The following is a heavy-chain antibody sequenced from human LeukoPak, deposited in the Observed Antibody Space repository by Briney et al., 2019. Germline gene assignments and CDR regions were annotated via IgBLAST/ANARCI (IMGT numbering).Heavy chain of an antibody. D-gene: IGHD1-26*01. CDR2: IRSKANNSAT. Sequence: GGSLRLSCAASGLTFSGSAMHWVRQACGKGLEWVGRIRSKANNSATAYAASLKDRFTISRDDSKNTAYLQMNSLKAEDTAVYYCTRTYSGSYCDYWGQGTLVTVSS. J-gene: IGHJ4*02. CDR3: TRTYSGSYCDY. CDR1: GLTFSGSA. V-gene: IGHV3-73*01.